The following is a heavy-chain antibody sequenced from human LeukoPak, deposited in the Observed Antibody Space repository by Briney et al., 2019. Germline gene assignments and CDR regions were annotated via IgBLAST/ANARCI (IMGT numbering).Heavy chain of an antibody. J-gene: IGHJ4*02. Sequence: PGGSLRLSCAASGFTFSRFWMSWVRQAPGKGLEWVANIKQDGSEKYYVDSVKGRFTISRDSAKNSLYLEMNSLRADDTAVYYCARDGSKRDYWGQGALVIVSS. CDR3: ARDGSKRDY. D-gene: IGHD2-15*01. CDR2: IKQDGSEK. V-gene: IGHV3-7*01. CDR1: GFTFSRFW.